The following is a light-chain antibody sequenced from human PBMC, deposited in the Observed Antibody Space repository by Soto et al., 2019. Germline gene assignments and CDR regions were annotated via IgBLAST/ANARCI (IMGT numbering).Light chain of an antibody. CDR3: QQSYSTPLT. V-gene: IGKV1-39*01. J-gene: IGKJ4*01. CDR1: QSIGNY. CDR2: GAS. Sequence: DTQMTQSPSSLSASVGDRVTITCRASQSIGNYLNWYQHKPGKAPKLLIYGASSLHSGVPSSFSGSGSGTDFTLTISSLQPEDFATYYCQQSYSTPLTFGGGTKV.